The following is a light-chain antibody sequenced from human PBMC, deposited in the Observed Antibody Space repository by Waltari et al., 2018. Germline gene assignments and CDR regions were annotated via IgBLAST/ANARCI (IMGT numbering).Light chain of an antibody. J-gene: IGKJ1*01. CDR2: EAS. CDR3: QNHERLPAT. V-gene: IGKV3-20*01. CDR1: QNIGRY. Sequence: EILFTQSPGTLSFSPGGRATLACRASQNIGRYLVWYQQKPGQAPRLLIYEASRRATGIPDRFSGSGSGTDFSLTISRLEPEDFAVYYCQNHERLPATFGQGTKVEIK.